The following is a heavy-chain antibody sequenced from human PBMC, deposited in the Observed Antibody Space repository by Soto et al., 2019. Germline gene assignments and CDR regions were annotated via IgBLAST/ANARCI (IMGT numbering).Heavy chain of an antibody. CDR2: IIPIFGTA. CDR1: GGTFSSYD. CDR3: ARGGSPWQLDGLFDP. J-gene: IGHJ5*02. V-gene: IGHV1-69*01. Sequence: QVQLVQSGAEVKKPGSSVKVSCKASGGTFSSYDISWVRQAPGQGLEWMGGIIPIFGTANYAQKFQGRVTSTADESTSTAYMELSSLRSEDTDVYYCARGGSPWQLDGLFDPWGQGTLVTVSS. D-gene: IGHD6-6*01.